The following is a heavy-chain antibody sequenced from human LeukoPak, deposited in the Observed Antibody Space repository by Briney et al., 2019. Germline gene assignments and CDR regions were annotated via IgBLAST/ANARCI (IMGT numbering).Heavy chain of an antibody. D-gene: IGHD3-3*01. V-gene: IGHV4-4*09. Sequence: PSETLSLTCAVSGVSISPYYWAWIRQPPGKGLEWIGYIHTSGSNNQYPSLKSRVTISVDKSKNHFSLRLTSVTAADTAVYYCARLSAAVHLGAFDLWGQGTMVTVSP. CDR2: IHTSGSN. J-gene: IGHJ3*01. CDR1: GVSISPYY. CDR3: ARLSAAVHLGAFDL.